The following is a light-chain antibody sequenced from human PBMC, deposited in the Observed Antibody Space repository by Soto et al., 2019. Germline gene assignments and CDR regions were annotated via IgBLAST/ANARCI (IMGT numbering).Light chain of an antibody. CDR3: QQYGNSRGT. CDR1: QSVSNNY. V-gene: IGKV3-20*01. CDR2: GAS. Sequence: EIVLTQSPGTLSLSPGERATLSCRASQSVSNNYLAWYQQKPGQAPRLLIYGASNRATGIPDRFSGSGSGTDFTLTISRLEPEDSAVYYCQQYGNSRGTFGQGTKVDIK. J-gene: IGKJ1*01.